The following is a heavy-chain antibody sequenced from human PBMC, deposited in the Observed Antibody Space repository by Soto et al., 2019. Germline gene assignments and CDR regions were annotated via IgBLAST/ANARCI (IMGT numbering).Heavy chain of an antibody. D-gene: IGHD3-16*01. CDR3: AKDRTPGEY. J-gene: IGHJ4*02. CDR1: GFTFSTTS. V-gene: IGHV3-23*01. Sequence: EVQLLESGGGLVQPGGSRRLSCAASGFTFSTTSMSWVRQAPGKGLEWDSSISGSDTNTYYADSVKGRFTISRDNSKNTLYLQMNSLRAEDTAVYYCAKDRTPGEYWGQGTLVTVSS. CDR2: ISGSDTNT.